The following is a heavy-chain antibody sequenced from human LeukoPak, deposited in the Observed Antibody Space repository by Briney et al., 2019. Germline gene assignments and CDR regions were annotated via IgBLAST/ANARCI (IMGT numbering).Heavy chain of an antibody. CDR1: GGTFSSYA. D-gene: IGHD3-22*01. CDR3: ARPHYYDSSGYSVLDAFDI. V-gene: IGHV1-69*04. J-gene: IGHJ3*02. CDR2: IIPILVIT. Sequence: SVKVSCKASGGTFSSYAISWVRQAPGQGLEWMGSIIPILVITNYAQKFQGRVTITADKSTSTAYMELSSLRSEDTAVYYCARPHYYDSSGYSVLDAFDIWGQGTMVTVSS.